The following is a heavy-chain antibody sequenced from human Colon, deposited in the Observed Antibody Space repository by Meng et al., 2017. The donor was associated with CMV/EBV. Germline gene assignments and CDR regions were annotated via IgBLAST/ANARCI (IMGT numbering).Heavy chain of an antibody. J-gene: IGHJ4*02. CDR1: GDPISSGSHS. Sequence: QMQLQESGPGLVKPAEPLSLTCTASGDPISSGSHSWAWFRQPPGKRLEWIGSMYFSGIADYNPSLKSRVTISLHATQKQFSLRLTSVTAADSAVYLCARDLTNKWFYYWGQGTLVTVSS. CDR2: MYFSGIA. CDR3: ARDLTNKWFYY. D-gene: IGHD1-26*01. V-gene: IGHV4-39*07.